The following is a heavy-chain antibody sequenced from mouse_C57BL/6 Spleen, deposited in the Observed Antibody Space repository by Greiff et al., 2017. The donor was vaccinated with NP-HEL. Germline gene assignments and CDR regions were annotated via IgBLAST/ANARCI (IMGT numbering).Heavy chain of an antibody. V-gene: IGHV1-76*01. CDR2: IYPGSGNT. Sequence: QVQLQQSGAELVRPGASVKLSCKASGYTFTDYYINWVKQRPGQGLEWIARIYPGSGNTYYNEKFKGKATLTAEKSSSTAYMQLSSLTSEDSAVYFCASGSSYGGWFAYWGQGTLVTVSA. J-gene: IGHJ3*01. CDR3: ASGSSYGGWFAY. D-gene: IGHD1-1*01. CDR1: GYTFTDYY.